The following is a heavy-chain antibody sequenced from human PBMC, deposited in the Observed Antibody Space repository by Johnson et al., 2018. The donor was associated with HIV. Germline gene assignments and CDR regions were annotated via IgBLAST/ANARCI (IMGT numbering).Heavy chain of an antibody. J-gene: IGHJ3*02. CDR2: ISYDGSNK. D-gene: IGHD1-26*01. Sequence: VQLVESGGGVVQPGRSLRLSCAASGFTFSSYAMHWVRQAPGKGLEWVAVISYDGSNKYYADSVKGRFTISRDNAKNTLYLQMNSLRAEDTAVYYCARDPLMHGSSFDIWGQGTMVTVSS. CDR1: GFTFSSYA. V-gene: IGHV3-30*04. CDR3: ARDPLMHGSSFDI.